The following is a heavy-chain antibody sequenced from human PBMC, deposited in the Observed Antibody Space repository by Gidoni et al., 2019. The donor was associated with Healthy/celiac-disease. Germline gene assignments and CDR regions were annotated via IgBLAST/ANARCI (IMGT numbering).Heavy chain of an antibody. Sequence: QVQLVQSGAEVKKPGASVKVSCKPSGYTFTVHYLHWVRQAPGQGLEWMGWINPNRGGTNDAQKFQGMVTMTRDTSISTAYMELSRLRSDDTAVYYCARADLKGQLWFGELFSSVGMDIWGQGTTVTVSS. V-gene: IGHV1-2*02. CDR3: ARADLKGQLWFGELFSSVGMDI. CDR2: INPNRGGT. D-gene: IGHD3-10*01. CDR1: GYTFTVHY. J-gene: IGHJ6*02.